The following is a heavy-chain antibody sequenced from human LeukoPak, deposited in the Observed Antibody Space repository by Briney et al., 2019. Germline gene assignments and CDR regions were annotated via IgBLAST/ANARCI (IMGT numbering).Heavy chain of an antibody. J-gene: IGHJ4*02. V-gene: IGHV1-69*04. CDR3: ARDTTYHYDSSGYPTFDY. Sequence: SVKVSCKASGGTFSSYAISWVRQAPGQGLEWMGRIIPILGIANYAQKFQGRVTITADKSTSTAYMELSSLRSEDTAVYYCARDTTYHYDSSGYPTFDYWGQGTLVTVSS. D-gene: IGHD3-22*01. CDR2: IIPILGIA. CDR1: GGTFSSYA.